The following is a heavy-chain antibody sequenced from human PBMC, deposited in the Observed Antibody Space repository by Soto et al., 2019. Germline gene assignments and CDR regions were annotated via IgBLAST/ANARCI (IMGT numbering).Heavy chain of an antibody. V-gene: IGHV4-31*03. CDR3: ARSVDP. J-gene: IGHJ5*02. CDR1: CFSISLGVYY. CDR2: IFYSGTT. Sequence: SETLSLTCTVSCFSISLGVYYWSWIRQHPGKGLEWIGYIFYSGTTYYNPSLKSRVTISVDTSKNQFSLKLSSVTAADTAVYYCARSVDPWGQGTLVTVSS.